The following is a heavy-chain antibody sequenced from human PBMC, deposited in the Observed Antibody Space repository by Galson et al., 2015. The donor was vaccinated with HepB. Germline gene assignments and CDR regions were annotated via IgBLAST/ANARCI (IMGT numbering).Heavy chain of an antibody. V-gene: IGHV3-33*01. Sequence: SLRLSCAASGFTFSSYGMHWVRQAPGKGLEWVAVIWYDGSNKYYADPMKGRFTISRDNSKNTLYLQMNSLRAEETAVYYCARVRGSYDLMSSGMDVWGQGTTVTVSS. CDR2: IWYDGSNK. CDR3: ARVRGSYDLMSSGMDV. CDR1: GFTFSSYG. J-gene: IGHJ6*02. D-gene: IGHD3-3*01.